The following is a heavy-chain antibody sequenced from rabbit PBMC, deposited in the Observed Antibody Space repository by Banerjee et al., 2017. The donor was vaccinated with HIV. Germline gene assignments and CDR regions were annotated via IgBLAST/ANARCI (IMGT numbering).Heavy chain of an antibody. J-gene: IGHJ4*01. Sequence: QEQLEESGGGLVKPEGSLTLTCKASGIDFSSTYYMCWVRQAPGKGLEWIGCIVTDSGYTWYASWAKGRFTISRDNAQNTVSLQMTSLTAADTATYFCARDLAGVIGWNFNLWGPGTLVTVS. CDR1: GIDFSSTYY. CDR2: IVTDSGYT. CDR3: ARDLAGVIGWNFNL. V-gene: IGHV1S43*01. D-gene: IGHD4-1*01.